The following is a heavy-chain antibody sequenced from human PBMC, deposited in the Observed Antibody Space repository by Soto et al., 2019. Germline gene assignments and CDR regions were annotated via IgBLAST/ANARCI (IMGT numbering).Heavy chain of an antibody. Sequence: PGGSLRLSCAASGFTFSSYSMNWVRQAPGKGLEWVSYISSSSSTIYYADSVKGRFTISRDNAKNSLYLQMNSLRAEDTAVYYCATRGYHYDFWSGYYDLGYWGQGTLVTVSS. V-gene: IGHV3-48*01. J-gene: IGHJ4*02. CDR1: GFTFSSYS. CDR3: ATRGYHYDFWSGYYDLGY. D-gene: IGHD3-3*01. CDR2: ISSSSSTI.